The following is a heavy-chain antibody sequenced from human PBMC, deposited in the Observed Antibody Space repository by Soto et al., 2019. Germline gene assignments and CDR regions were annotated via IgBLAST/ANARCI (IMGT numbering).Heavy chain of an antibody. CDR2: LSGVGSTT. J-gene: IGHJ4*02. CDR1: GFTFSLSA. CDR3: AKGPEYDILTGCDY. V-gene: IGHV3-23*01. D-gene: IGHD3-9*01. Sequence: EVQLLESGGGFVQPGESLRLSCAASGFTFSLSAMSWVRQAPGRGLDWVSSLSGVGSTTDYADSVKGRFTISRDNSKNTVHLQMNSLRAEDTAVYYCAKGPEYDILTGCDYWGQGALVTVSS.